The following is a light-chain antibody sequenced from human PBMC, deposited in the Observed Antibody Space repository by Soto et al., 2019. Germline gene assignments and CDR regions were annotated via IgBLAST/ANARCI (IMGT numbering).Light chain of an antibody. V-gene: IGLV2-14*01. J-gene: IGLJ1*01. Sequence: QSVLTQPASVSGSPGQSITISCTGTSTDVGRYNYVSWYQQHPGKAPKLMVYDVNNRPSWVSNRFSGSKSGITASLTISGLQAEDEADYYCTSYTSDSTYVFGTGTKVTVL. CDR3: TSYTSDSTYV. CDR2: DVN. CDR1: STDVGRYNY.